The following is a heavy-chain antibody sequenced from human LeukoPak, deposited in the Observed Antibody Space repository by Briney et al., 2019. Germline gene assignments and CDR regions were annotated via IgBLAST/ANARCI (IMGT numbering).Heavy chain of an antibody. V-gene: IGHV4-34*01. CDR3: ARPYPENDSTSCPFDY. Sequence: SETLSLTCAVYGGSFSGYYWTWIRQPPGKGLGWIGEINHSGSTNYNPSLKSRVTISVDTSKNQFSLKLSSVTAADTAVYYCARPYPENDSTSCPFDYWGQGTLVTVSS. CDR1: GGSFSGYY. D-gene: IGHD2-2*01. CDR2: INHSGST. J-gene: IGHJ4*02.